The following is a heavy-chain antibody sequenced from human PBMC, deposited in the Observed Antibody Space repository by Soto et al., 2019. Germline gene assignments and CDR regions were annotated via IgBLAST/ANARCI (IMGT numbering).Heavy chain of an antibody. V-gene: IGHV4-59*01. CDR3: AREGNLGRWIQPLDS. CDR1: GCSISSYS. J-gene: IGHJ4*02. Sequence: PSETLSLTCTFSGCSISSYSWSWIRQPPGKGLEWIGNIHYNGNTKYSPSLKSRVTMSVDTSKNHFSLKLISVTTADTAVYFCAREGNLGRWIQPLDSWGQGTLVTVSS. CDR2: IHYNGNT. D-gene: IGHD2-2*03.